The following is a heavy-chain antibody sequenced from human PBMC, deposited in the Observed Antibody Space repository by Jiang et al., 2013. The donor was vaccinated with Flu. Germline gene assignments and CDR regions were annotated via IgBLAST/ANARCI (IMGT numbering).Heavy chain of an antibody. V-gene: IGHV4-39*01. CDR2: IFYTGRT. Sequence: SGPGLVKPSETLSLTCTVSGDSISTNRYYWNWIRQSPGKGLEWIGSIFYTGRTYYNPSLKSRLTISVDTSKDQFSLKLSSLTAADTAVYHCARSYSSAPNDAFDIWGQGTRVSVSS. J-gene: IGHJ3*02. CDR3: ARSYSSAPNDAFDI. CDR1: GDSISTNRYY. D-gene: IGHD6-25*01.